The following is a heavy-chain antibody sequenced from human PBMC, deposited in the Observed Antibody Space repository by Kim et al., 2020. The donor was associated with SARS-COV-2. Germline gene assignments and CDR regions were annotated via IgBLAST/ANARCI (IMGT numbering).Heavy chain of an antibody. V-gene: IGHV4-59*13. CDR3: TRVRMHYSDDKGNYSPYDASGI. J-gene: IGHJ3*02. Sequence: SETLSLTCTVSGDSLNSYYWSWIRQPPGKGLEWIGHIYYSGSTNYNPSLKSRVTMSVDTSKNQFYLRVSSVTAADTAVYYCTRVRMHYSDDKGNYSPYDASGIWGQGKPVPVS. CDR1: GDSLNSYY. D-gene: IGHD3-22*01. CDR2: IYYSGST.